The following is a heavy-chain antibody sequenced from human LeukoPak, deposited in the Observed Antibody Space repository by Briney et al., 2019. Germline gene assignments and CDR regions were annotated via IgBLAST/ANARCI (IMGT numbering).Heavy chain of an antibody. CDR3: ARWYYYDSSGLDI. V-gene: IGHV3-20*04. Sequence: SGGSLRLSCAASGFTFDDYGMSWVRQAPGKGLEWDSGINWNGGSTGYADSVKGRFTISRDDAKNSLYLQMNSLRAEDTALYYCARWYYYDSSGLDIWGQGTMVTVSS. J-gene: IGHJ3*02. CDR1: GFTFDDYG. CDR2: INWNGGST. D-gene: IGHD3-22*01.